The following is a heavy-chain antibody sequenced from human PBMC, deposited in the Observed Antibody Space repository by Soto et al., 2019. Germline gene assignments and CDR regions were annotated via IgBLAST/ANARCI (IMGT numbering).Heavy chain of an antibody. CDR3: AKDHGSGSYPY. J-gene: IGHJ4*02. CDR2: INQDGFGK. Sequence: EMQLVESGGGLVQPGGSLRLSCVISGSTLSSHWMTWVRQAPGKGLEWVASINQDGFGKHYLDSVKGRFTISRDTAKSSLYLQMDSLRVEDTAVYYCAKDHGSGSYPYWGQGTLVTVS. V-gene: IGHV3-7*05. CDR1: GSTLSSHW. D-gene: IGHD1-26*01.